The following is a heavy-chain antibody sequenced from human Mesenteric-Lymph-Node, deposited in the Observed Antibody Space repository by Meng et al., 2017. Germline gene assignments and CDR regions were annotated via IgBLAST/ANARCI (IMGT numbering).Heavy chain of an antibody. D-gene: IGHD1-7*01. CDR1: GCSIRNDQW. J-gene: IGHJ4*02. CDR3: GRDQGRELINH. V-gene: IGHV4-30-4*01. CDR2: IYYSGST. Sequence: QVQVQESVPGLLKPAGTLALTCDVSGCSIRNDQWWSWVRQAPGKGLEWIGYIYYSGSTYYNPSLKSRVTISVDTSKNQFSLKLSSVTAADAAVYYCGRDQGRELINHWGQGALVTVSS.